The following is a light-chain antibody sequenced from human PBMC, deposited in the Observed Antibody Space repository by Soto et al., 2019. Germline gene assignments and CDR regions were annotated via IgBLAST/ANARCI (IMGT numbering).Light chain of an antibody. V-gene: IGKV3-20*01. J-gene: IGKJ1*01. CDR3: QQYGSSPRT. CDR2: GTS. CDR1: QNVGSRY. Sequence: EIVLTQSPGTLSLSPGERATLSCRASQNVGSRYLAWYQQKPGQAPRLLIYGTSNRATGIPARFSGSGSGTDFSLTISSLEPGDIAVYYCQQYGSSPRTLGQGTNVDIK.